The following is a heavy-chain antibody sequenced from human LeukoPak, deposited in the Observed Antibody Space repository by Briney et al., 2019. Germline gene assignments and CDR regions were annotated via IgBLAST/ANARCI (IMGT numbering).Heavy chain of an antibody. CDR1: GFTVSSNY. Sequence: PGGSLRLSCAASGFTVSSNYMSWVRQAPGKGLEWVSVIYSGGSTYYADSVKGRFTISRDNSKNTLYLQMNSLRAEDTAVYYCARDGIGFGYYFDYWGQGTLVTVSS. D-gene: IGHD3-10*01. CDR2: IYSGGST. CDR3: ARDGIGFGYYFDY. V-gene: IGHV3-53*01. J-gene: IGHJ4*02.